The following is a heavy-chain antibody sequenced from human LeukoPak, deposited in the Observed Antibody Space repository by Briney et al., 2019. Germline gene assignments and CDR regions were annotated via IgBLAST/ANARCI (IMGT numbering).Heavy chain of an antibody. CDR1: GGSISSGSYY. CDR3: ARFTVPDAFDI. V-gene: IGHV4-61*02. D-gene: IGHD4-11*01. CDR2: IYTSGST. Sequence: SETLSLTCTVSGGSISSGSYYWSWIRQPAGKGLEWIGRIYTSGSTNYNPSLKSRVTISVDTSKNQFSLKLSSVTAADTAVYYCARFTVPDAFDIWGQGTMVTVSS. J-gene: IGHJ3*02.